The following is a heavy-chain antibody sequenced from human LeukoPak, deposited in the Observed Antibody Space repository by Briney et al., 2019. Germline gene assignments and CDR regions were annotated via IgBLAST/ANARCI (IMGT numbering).Heavy chain of an antibody. J-gene: IGHJ4*02. CDR3: ARQKVRGVIKY. D-gene: IGHD3-10*01. CDR1: GGSISTSSYY. V-gene: IGHV4-39*01. Sequence: SETLSLTCTVSGGSISTSSYYWGWIRQPPGKGLEWIGSIYYSGRTNYNPSLKSRVTISVDTSKNQFSLKLSSVTVADTAVYYCARQKVRGVIKYWGQGTLVTVSS. CDR2: IYYSGRT.